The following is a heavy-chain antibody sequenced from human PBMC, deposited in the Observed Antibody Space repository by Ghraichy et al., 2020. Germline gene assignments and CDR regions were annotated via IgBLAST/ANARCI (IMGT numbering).Heavy chain of an antibody. CDR2: INPNSGGT. CDR1: GYTFTGYY. CDR3: ARDQPLGAAAEYAFDI. Sequence: ASVKVSCKASGYTFTGYYMHWVRQAPGQGLEWMGWINPNSGGTNYAQKFQGWVTMTRDTSISTAYMELSRLRSDDTAVYYCARDQPLGAAAEYAFDIWGQGTMVTVSS. V-gene: IGHV1-2*04. J-gene: IGHJ3*02. D-gene: IGHD6-13*01.